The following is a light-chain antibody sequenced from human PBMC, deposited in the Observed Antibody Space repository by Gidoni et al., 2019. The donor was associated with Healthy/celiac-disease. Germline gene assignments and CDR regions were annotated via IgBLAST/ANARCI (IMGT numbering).Light chain of an antibody. CDR1: QSVLYSSNHKNY. Sequence: DIVLTQSPDSLAVSLGERATINGKSSQSVLYSSNHKNYLTWYQQKPGQPPKLLIYWASTRETGVPDRLSGSGSGTDFTLTISSLQAEDVAVYYCQQYYRSPLLTFGGGTKVEIK. V-gene: IGKV4-1*01. CDR3: QQYYRSPLLT. J-gene: IGKJ4*01. CDR2: WAS.